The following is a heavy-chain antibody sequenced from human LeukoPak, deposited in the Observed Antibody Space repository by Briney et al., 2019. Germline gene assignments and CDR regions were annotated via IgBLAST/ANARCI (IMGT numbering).Heavy chain of an antibody. D-gene: IGHD5-24*01. CDR2: INTNSGGT. Sequence: APVKVSCKASGYTFTGYYMHWVRQAPGQELEWMGWINTNSGGTNSAQKFQGRVTMTRDTSISTAYMELSRLRSDDTAVYYCARRDRDGYTPLDYWGQGTLVTVSS. J-gene: IGHJ4*02. CDR3: ARRDRDGYTPLDY. V-gene: IGHV1-2*02. CDR1: GYTFTGYY.